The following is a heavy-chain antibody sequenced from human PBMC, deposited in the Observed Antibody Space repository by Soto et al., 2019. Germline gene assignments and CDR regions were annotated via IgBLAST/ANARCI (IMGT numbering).Heavy chain of an antibody. J-gene: IGHJ6*02. Sequence: LSLTFTVSGGSISSSSYYWGWIRQPPGKGLEWIGSIYYSGSTYYNPSLKSRVTISVDTSKNQFSLKLSSVTAADTAVYYCARIMVYAISGYYYGMDVWGQGTTVTVSS. CDR1: GGSISSSSYY. D-gene: IGHD2-8*01. CDR2: IYYSGST. CDR3: ARIMVYAISGYYYGMDV. V-gene: IGHV4-39*01.